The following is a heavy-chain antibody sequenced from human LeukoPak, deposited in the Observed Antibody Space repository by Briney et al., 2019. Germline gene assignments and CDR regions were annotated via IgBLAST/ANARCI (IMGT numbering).Heavy chain of an antibody. V-gene: IGHV3-30*18. D-gene: IGHD3-10*01. J-gene: IGHJ6*02. Sequence: GGSLRLSCASSGFTFNHYGLHWGRQAPGRGLEWVALISYDGSNKYYADSVKSRFTISRDNSKNTLYLQMNSLRAEDTAVYYCAKPLYGSGSYYHLDVWGQGTTVTVSS. CDR3: AKPLYGSGSYYHLDV. CDR1: GFTFNHYG. CDR2: ISYDGSNK.